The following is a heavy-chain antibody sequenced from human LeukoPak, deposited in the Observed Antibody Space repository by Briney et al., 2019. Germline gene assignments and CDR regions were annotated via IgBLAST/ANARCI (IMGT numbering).Heavy chain of an antibody. Sequence: VKPSETLSLTCTVSGGSIRSSSYYWGWIRQPPGTGLEWIGTIYYSGSTYYNPSLKSRVTISVDTPKNHFSLKLISVTTADTAVYYCARQEGSSTEWGQGTLVTVSS. D-gene: IGHD2-2*01. CDR2: IYYSGST. CDR3: ARQEGSSTE. J-gene: IGHJ4*02. V-gene: IGHV4-39*01. CDR1: GGSIRSSSYY.